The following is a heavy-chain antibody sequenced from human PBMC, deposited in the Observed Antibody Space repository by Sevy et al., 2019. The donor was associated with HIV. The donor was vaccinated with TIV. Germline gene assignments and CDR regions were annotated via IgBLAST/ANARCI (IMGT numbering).Heavy chain of an antibody. J-gene: IGHJ6*02. CDR1: GFTFSSYA. CDR2: ISSSSSTI. Sequence: GSLRLSCAASGFTFSSYAMHWVRQAPGKGLEWVSYISSSSSTIYYADSVKGRFTISRDNAKNSLYLQMNSLRDEDTAVYYCARDPRKTASYYYYYGMDVWGQGTTVTVSS. D-gene: IGHD5-18*01. CDR3: ARDPRKTASYYYYYGMDV. V-gene: IGHV3-48*02.